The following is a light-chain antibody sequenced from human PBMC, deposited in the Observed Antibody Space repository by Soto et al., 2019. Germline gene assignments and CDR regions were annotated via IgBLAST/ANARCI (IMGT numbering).Light chain of an antibody. CDR3: SSYAGSNNPV. CDR2: EVS. CDR1: SSDVGGYNY. V-gene: IGLV2-8*01. J-gene: IGLJ2*01. Sequence: QSALTQPPSASGSPGQSVTISCTGTSSDVGGYNYVSWYQQHPGKAPKLMIYEVSKRPSGVPDRFSGSKSGNTASLTVSGLPAEDEADYYCSSYAGSNNPVFGGGTQLTVL.